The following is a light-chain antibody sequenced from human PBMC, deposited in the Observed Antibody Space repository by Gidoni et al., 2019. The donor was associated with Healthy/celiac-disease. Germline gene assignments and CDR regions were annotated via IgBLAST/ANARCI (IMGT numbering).Light chain of an antibody. CDR2: DAS. CDR3: QQYNSYSRT. Sequence: QSPSTLSASVGDRVTITCRASQSISSWLAWYQQKPGKAPKLLIYDASSLESGVPSRFSGSGSGTEFTLTISSLQPDDFATYYCQQYNSYSRTFGQGTKVEIK. CDR1: QSISSW. V-gene: IGKV1-5*01. J-gene: IGKJ1*01.